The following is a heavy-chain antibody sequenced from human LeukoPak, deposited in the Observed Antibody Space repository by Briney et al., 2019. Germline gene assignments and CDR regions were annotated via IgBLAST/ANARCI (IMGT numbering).Heavy chain of an antibody. V-gene: IGHV3-23*01. D-gene: IGHD1-26*01. CDR1: GFTFSSYA. CDR2: ISGSGGST. CDR3: AKDPGARIVEEYYFDY. J-gene: IGHJ4*02. Sequence: GGSLRLSCAASGFTFSSYAMSWVRQAPGKGLEWVSAISGSGGSTYYADSVKGRFTISRDNSKNTLYLQMNSLRAEDTAVYYCAKDPGARIVEEYYFDYWGQGTLVTVSS.